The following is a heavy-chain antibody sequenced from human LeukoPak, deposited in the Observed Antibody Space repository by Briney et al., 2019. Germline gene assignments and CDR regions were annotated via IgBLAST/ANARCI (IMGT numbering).Heavy chain of an antibody. CDR2: IHYSGST. D-gene: IGHD3-16*01. V-gene: IGHV4-59*01. J-gene: IGHJ4*02. CDR3: ARGRGEGARTPHY. CDR1: GGSISSYY. Sequence: PSETLSLTCSVSGGSISSYYWSWIRKPPGKGLEWIGYIHYSGSTNYNPSLKSRVTISVDTSKNQFSLKLSSVTAADTAVYYCARGRGEGARTPHYWGQGTLVTVSS.